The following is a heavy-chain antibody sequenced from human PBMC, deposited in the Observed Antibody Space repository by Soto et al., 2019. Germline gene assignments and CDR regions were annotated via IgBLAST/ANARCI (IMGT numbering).Heavy chain of an antibody. D-gene: IGHD7-27*01. CDR2: TSYDGSRK. Sequence: QVQLVESGGGVVQPGRSLRLSCAASGYIFSNYGIHWVRQAPGQGLEGVAVTSYDGSRKYYADSVKGRFTISKDNSKNTVYLQMNSLRIEDTAVYYCPKWGLSRHGMDVWGPGTTVTVSS. V-gene: IGHV3-30*18. J-gene: IGHJ6*02. CDR1: GYIFSNYG. CDR3: PKWGLSRHGMDV.